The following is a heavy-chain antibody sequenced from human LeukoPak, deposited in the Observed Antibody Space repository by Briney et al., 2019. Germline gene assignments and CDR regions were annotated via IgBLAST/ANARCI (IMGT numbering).Heavy chain of an antibody. CDR3: ARGAQVVPASVWFDP. Sequence: SQTLSLTCTVSGGSINSGNYYWSWIRQPAGNGLEWIGRIHTSGSTNSNPSLKSRVTISVDTSKNQFSLKLSSVTAADTAVYYCARGAQVVPASVWFDPWGQGTLVTVSS. V-gene: IGHV4-61*02. J-gene: IGHJ5*02. CDR1: GGSINSGNYY. D-gene: IGHD2-2*01. CDR2: IHTSGST.